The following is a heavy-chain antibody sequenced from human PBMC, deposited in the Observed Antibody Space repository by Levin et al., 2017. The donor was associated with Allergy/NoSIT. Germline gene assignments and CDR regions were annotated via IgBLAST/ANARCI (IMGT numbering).Heavy chain of an antibody. CDR1: GGSISSGDYY. CDR2: IYHSGST. D-gene: IGHD3-10*01. V-gene: IGHV4-30-4*01. Sequence: PSETLSLTCTVSGGSISSGDYYWSWIRQPPGKGLEWIGNIYHSGSTYYNPSLKSRVNIVQETSKNQFSLKLNSVTAADTAVYYCAREKYYYASGSYFDPWGQGTLVTVSS. J-gene: IGHJ4*02. CDR3: AREKYYYASGSYFDP.